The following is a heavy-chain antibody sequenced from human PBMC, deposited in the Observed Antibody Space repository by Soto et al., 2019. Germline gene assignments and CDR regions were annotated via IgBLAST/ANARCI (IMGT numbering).Heavy chain of an antibody. CDR2: IYYSGST. CDR3: ARGGYYDSSGLFDY. CDR1: GGSISSYY. D-gene: IGHD3-22*01. Sequence: SETLSLTCTVSGGSISSYYWSWIRQPPGKGLEWIGYIYYSGSTNYNPSLKSRVTISVDTSKNQFSLKLSSVTAADTAVYYCARGGYYDSSGLFDYWGQGTLVTVSS. V-gene: IGHV4-59*01. J-gene: IGHJ4*02.